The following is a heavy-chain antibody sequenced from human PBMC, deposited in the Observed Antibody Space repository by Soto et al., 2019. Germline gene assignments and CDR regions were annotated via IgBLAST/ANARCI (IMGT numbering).Heavy chain of an antibody. V-gene: IGHV1-2*02. CDR2: VNLNTGGT. CDR1: GYSFTGHY. CDR3: ARDPSSFLGRVYGMAV. Sequence: QVQHVQSGAEVKKPGDSVKVSCKASGYSFTGHYMHWVRRAPGQGLEWMGWVNLNTGGTDYAQEFQGRVTMTTATSIRTVYLEVTRLKFDDTAIYYCARDPSSFLGRVYGMAVWGQGTGVTVSS. J-gene: IGHJ6*02.